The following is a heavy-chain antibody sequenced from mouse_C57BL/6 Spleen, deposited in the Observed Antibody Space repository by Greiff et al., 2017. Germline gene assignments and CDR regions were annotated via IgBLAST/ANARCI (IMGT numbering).Heavy chain of an antibody. J-gene: IGHJ3*01. CDR3: AKNSGDYSKGFAY. Sequence: QVQLKQSGPGLVQPSPSLSITCTVSGFSLTSYGVHWVRQSPGKGLEWLGVIWGGGSTDYNAAFMSRLSITKDNSKSQVFFKMNSLQADDTAIYCCAKNSGDYSKGFAYWGQGTLVTVSA. V-gene: IGHV2-5*01. D-gene: IGHD2-5*01. CDR1: GFSLTSYG. CDR2: IWGGGST.